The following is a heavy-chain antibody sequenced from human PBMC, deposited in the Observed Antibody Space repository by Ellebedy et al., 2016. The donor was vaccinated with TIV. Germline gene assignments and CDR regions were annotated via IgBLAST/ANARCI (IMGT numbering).Heavy chain of an antibody. CDR1: GYTFTGYY. J-gene: IGHJ4*02. V-gene: IGHV1-2*02. D-gene: IGHD3-22*01. CDR2: LNVASTDT. Sequence: AASVKVSCKASGYTFTGYYIHWVRQAPGQGLEWMGWLNVASTDTNYAQRFRDRVTITRDTSTSTAYMDLSRLTSDDTAVYYCARSVMKVVTAAPLGYWGQGTLVTVSS. CDR3: ARSVMKVVTAAPLGY.